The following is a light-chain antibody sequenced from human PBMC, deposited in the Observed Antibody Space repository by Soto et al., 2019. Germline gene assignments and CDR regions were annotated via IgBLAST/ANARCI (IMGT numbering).Light chain of an antibody. Sequence: EIVLTQSPATLSLSPGERATLSCRASQSVSSYLAWYQQKPGQAPRLLIYDASNRATGIPARFSRSGSGTDFPLTISSLEPEDFAVYYCQQRSNWPPWTFGQGTKVEI. CDR2: DAS. CDR3: QQRSNWPPWT. CDR1: QSVSSY. V-gene: IGKV3-11*01. J-gene: IGKJ1*01.